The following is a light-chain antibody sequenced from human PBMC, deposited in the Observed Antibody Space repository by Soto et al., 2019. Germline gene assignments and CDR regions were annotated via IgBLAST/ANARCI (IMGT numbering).Light chain of an antibody. CDR1: SSDVGGYNY. V-gene: IGLV2-14*01. CDR3: SSDTSSSDVV. CDR2: EVS. Sequence: QSALTQPASVSGSPGQSITISCPGTSSDVGGYNYVSWYQQHPGKAPKLMIYEVSNRPSGVSNRFAGSKSGNTASLTISGLQAEDEADYYCSSDTSSSDVVFGGGTKLTVL. J-gene: IGLJ2*01.